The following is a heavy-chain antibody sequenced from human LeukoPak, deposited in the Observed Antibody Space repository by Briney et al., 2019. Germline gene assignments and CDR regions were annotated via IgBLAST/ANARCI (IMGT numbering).Heavy chain of an antibody. V-gene: IGHV1-3*01. J-gene: IGHJ3*02. CDR3: AGERERGSDAFDI. D-gene: IGHD1-1*01. Sequence: ASVKVSCKASGYTFTSYAMHWVRQAPGQRLEWMGWINAGNGNTKYSQKFQGRVTITRDTSASTAYMELSSLRSGDTAVYYCAGERERGSDAFDIWGQGTMVTVSS. CDR1: GYTFTSYA. CDR2: INAGNGNT.